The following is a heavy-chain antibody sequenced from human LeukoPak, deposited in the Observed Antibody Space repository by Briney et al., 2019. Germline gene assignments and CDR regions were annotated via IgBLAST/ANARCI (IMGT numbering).Heavy chain of an antibody. D-gene: IGHD1-14*01. J-gene: IGHJ4*02. CDR2: ISDSGRNT. CDR3: AAGWYFDY. CDR1: GFSLNSYA. V-gene: IGHV3-23*01. Sequence: PGGSLRLSCAASGFSLNSYAMSWVRQTPGKGLEWVSAISDSGRNTYYADFVKGRFTISRDDSKNTLYLQMNSLRAEDTAVYYCAAGWYFDYWGQGTLVTVSS.